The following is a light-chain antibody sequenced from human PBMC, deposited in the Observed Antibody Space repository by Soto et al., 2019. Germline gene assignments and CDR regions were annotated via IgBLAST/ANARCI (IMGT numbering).Light chain of an antibody. CDR3: QSANSSGVYPV. Sequence: SYELTQSPSVSVSPGQTARLTCSGDALTKQYAHWYQQRPGQAPILVIYKDIERPSGIPERFSGSTSGTTVTLTINAVQAEDEADYYCQSANSSGVYPVFGAGTKATVL. J-gene: IGLJ1*01. CDR1: ALTKQY. V-gene: IGLV3-25*02. CDR2: KDI.